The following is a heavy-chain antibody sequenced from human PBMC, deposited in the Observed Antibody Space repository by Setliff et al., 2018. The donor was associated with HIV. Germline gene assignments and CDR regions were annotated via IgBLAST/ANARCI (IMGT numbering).Heavy chain of an antibody. CDR1: GGSISSSSYY. J-gene: IGHJ5*02. CDR2: IYYSGSA. V-gene: IGHV4-39*01. D-gene: IGHD6-19*01. CDR3: ARQGTWYTSGPGWFDP. Sequence: LSLTCTVSGGSISSSSYYWGWIRQPPGKGLEWIGSIYYSGSAYYNPSLKSRVTISVDTSKNQFSLNLSSVTAADTAVYYCARQGTWYTSGPGWFDPWGQGTLVTVSS.